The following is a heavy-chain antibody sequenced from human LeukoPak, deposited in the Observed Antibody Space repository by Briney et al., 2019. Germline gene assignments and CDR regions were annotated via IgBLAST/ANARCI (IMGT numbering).Heavy chain of an antibody. V-gene: IGHV3-23*01. D-gene: IGHD3-3*01. CDR1: GFTFSSYA. J-gene: IGHJ6*02. CDR2: ISGSGGST. CDR3: ANGVVIDQYYYYGMDV. Sequence: GGSLRLSCAASGFTFSSYAMSWVRQAPGKGLEWVSSISGSGGSTYSADSEKGRFTISRDNSKKTLYLQMNSLRAEDTAEYYCANGVVIDQYYYYGMDVWGQGTTVTVSS.